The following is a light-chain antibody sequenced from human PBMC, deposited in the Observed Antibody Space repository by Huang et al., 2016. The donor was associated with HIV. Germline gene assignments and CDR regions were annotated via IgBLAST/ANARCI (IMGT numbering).Light chain of an antibody. V-gene: IGKV3-15*01. Sequence: EIVMTQSPATLSVSPGERATLSWRASQSVSSNLVWYQQKPGKAPRLLIYGASTRATGIPARFSGSGSGTEFTLTISSLQSEDFAVYYCQQYNNWPPYTFGQGTKLEIK. CDR2: GAS. J-gene: IGKJ2*01. CDR3: QQYNNWPPYT. CDR1: QSVSSN.